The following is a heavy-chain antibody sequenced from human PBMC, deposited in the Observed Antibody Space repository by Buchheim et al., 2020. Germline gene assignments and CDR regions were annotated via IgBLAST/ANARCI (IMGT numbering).Heavy chain of an antibody. J-gene: IGHJ6*02. D-gene: IGHD5-18*01. CDR1: GFTFSNAW. CDR3: TKSIGYSYAKNYYYYYGMDV. Sequence: EVQLVESGGGLVKPGGSLRLSCAASGFTFSNAWMSWVRQAPGKGLEWVGRIKSKTDGGTTDYAAPVKGRFTISRDDSKNTLYLQMNSLKTEDTAVYYCTKSIGYSYAKNYYYYYGMDVWGQGTT. CDR2: IKSKTDGGTT. V-gene: IGHV3-15*01.